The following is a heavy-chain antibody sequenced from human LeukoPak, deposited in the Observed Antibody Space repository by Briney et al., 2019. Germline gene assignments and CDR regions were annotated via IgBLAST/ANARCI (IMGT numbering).Heavy chain of an antibody. V-gene: IGHV3-21*06. CDR2: ISSGGFFI. CDR3: ATSSEGRYYDFWSGPSDY. D-gene: IGHD3-3*01. CDR1: GYTFTDYA. J-gene: IGHJ4*02. Sequence: GGSLRLSCAASGYTFTDYAMSWVRQAPGKGLEWVSSISSGGFFIYYADSVKGRLTISRDNAKNSLFLQMNSLRGEDTAVYYCATSSEGRYYDFWSGPSDYWGQGTLVTVSS.